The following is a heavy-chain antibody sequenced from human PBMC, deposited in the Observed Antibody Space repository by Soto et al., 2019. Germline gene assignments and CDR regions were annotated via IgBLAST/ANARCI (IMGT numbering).Heavy chain of an antibody. J-gene: IGHJ5*02. V-gene: IGHV4-59*01. Sequence: SETLSLTCSVSGDTMYSYFWSWIRQPPGKGLEWIGYVYYGGSTNYKPSLKSRVTFSVDTSKNQISLKLRSVTAADTAVYYCARSVRKWLDPWGQGILVTVSS. CDR2: VYYGGST. CDR3: ARSVRKWLDP. CDR1: GDTMYSYF.